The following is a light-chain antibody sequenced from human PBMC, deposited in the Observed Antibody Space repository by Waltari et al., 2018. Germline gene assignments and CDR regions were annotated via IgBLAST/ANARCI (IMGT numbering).Light chain of an antibody. V-gene: IGLV3-21*01. J-gene: IGLJ2*01. CDR3: QVWDISSNQYI. CDR2: TNS. CDR1: NFGSEV. Sequence: SSDLTQPSSVSVSPGQTAMITCGGDNFGSEVVSWYQQKPPQAPMLVIYTNSERPSGIPERFSGSKSGSTATLTISGVEAGDEADYYCQVWDISSNQYIFGVGTRLTVL.